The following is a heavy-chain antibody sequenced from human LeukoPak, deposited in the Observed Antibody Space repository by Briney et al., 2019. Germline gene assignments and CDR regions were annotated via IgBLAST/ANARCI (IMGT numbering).Heavy chain of an antibody. V-gene: IGHV3-33*01. CDR3: AREIMITSPGDYYYYGMDV. D-gene: IGHD3-16*01. J-gene: IGHJ6*02. Sequence: GGSLRLSCAASGFTFSSYGMHWVRQAPGKGLEWVAVIWYDGSNKYYADSVKGRFTISRDNSKNTLYLQMNSLRAEDTAVYYCAREIMITSPGDYYYYGMDVWGQGTTVTVSS. CDR2: IWYDGSNK. CDR1: GFTFSSYG.